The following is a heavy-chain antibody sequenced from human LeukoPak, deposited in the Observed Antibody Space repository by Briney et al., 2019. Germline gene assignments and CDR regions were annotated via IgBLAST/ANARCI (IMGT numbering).Heavy chain of an antibody. CDR1: GFSFSNYG. D-gene: IGHD6-13*01. J-gene: IGHJ4*02. CDR3: ARTALYSSSWPYPDY. Sequence: GGTLRLSCAASGFSFSNYGMNWVRQAPGKGLEWVSYISSSSSTIYYADSVKGRFTISRDNAKNSLYLQMNSLRAEDTAVYYCARTALYSSSWPYPDYWGQGTLVTVSS. CDR2: ISSSSSTI. V-gene: IGHV3-48*01.